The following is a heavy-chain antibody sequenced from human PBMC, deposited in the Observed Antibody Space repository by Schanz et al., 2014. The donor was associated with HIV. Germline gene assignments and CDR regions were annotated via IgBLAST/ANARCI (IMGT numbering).Heavy chain of an antibody. V-gene: IGHV3-33*05. D-gene: IGHD3-22*01. J-gene: IGHJ4*02. Sequence: QVQLVESGGGVVQPGRSLRLSCAASGFTFNSYGMHWVRQAPGKGLEWVPVISYDGRNKLYADSVKGRFTISRDNSKNTLYLQMTTLRIDDTAVYYCAKPEYDSRGNSQSHFDYWGQGTLVTVSS. CDR2: ISYDGRNK. CDR1: GFTFNSYG. CDR3: AKPEYDSRGNSQSHFDY.